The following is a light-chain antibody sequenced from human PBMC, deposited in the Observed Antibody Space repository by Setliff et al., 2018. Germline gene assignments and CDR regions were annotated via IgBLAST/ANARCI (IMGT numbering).Light chain of an antibody. V-gene: IGLV2-8*01. CDR2: EVS. J-gene: IGLJ1*01. CDR1: SSDVSGYNY. CDR3: CAYTASTTYV. Sequence: QSALTQPPSASGSPGQSVTISCTGTSSDVSGYNYVSWYQQHPGKAPKLMIYEVSKRPSGVPDRFSGSKSGNTASLTISGLQADDEADYYCCAYTASTTYVFVNGTKGTVL.